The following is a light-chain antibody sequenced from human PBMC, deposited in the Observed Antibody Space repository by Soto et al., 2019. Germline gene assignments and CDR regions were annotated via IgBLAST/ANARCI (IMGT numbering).Light chain of an antibody. CDR2: EVS. CDR3: SAYAGTNTLLYV. CDR1: SGDVGAYNY. J-gene: IGLJ1*01. V-gene: IGLV2-8*01. Sequence: QSVLTQPPSASGSPGQSVTISCSGTSGDVGAYNYVSWYQQHPGKAPRLLIYEVSQRPSGVPDRFSGSKSANTASLTVSGLKPEDEADYYCSAYAGTNTLLYVFXTGTKLTVL.